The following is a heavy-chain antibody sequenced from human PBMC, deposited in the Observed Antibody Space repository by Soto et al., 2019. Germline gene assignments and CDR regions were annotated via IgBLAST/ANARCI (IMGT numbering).Heavy chain of an antibody. D-gene: IGHD5-12*01. CDR1: GGSISSGGYY. J-gene: IGHJ5*02. CDR2: IYYSGST. Sequence: SETLSLTCTVSGGSISSGGYYWSWIRQHPGKGLEWIGYIYYSGSTYYNPSLKSRVTISVDTSKNQFSLKLSSVTAADTAVYYCARVSYDTNWFDPWGQGTLVTVSS. CDR3: ARVSYDTNWFDP. V-gene: IGHV4-31*03.